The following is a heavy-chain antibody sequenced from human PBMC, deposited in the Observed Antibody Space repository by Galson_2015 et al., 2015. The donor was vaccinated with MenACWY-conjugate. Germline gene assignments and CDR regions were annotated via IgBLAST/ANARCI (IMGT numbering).Heavy chain of an antibody. CDR1: GFTFNTYT. D-gene: IGHD2/OR15-2a*01. Sequence: SLRLSCAASGFTFNTYTMNWVRQAPGEGLEWVSSITSGSDYIYYADSVKGRFTVSRDNAENSLYLQMNSLRPEDKAVYYCAREDLAWAFGLDYWGQGTLVTVSS. V-gene: IGHV3-21*01. J-gene: IGHJ4*02. CDR3: AREDLAWAFGLDY. CDR2: ITSGSDYI.